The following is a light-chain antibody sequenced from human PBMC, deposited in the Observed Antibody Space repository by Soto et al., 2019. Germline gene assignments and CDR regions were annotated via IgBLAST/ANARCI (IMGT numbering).Light chain of an antibody. CDR3: QSADSRGTYVV. Sequence: SYELTQPPSVSVSPGQTARITCSGDALPKQNAHWYHQKPGQAPVMVIYKDNERPSGIPERFSGSSSGTTVTLTISGVQAEDEADYYCQSADSRGTYVVFGGGTKLTVL. V-gene: IGLV3-25*02. CDR1: ALPKQN. J-gene: IGLJ3*02. CDR2: KDN.